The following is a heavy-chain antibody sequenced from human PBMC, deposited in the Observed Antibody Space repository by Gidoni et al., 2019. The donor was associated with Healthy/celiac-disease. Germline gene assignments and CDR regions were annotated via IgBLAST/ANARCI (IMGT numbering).Heavy chain of an antibody. CDR3: ASGLWFGERGTTGGMDV. J-gene: IGHJ6*02. V-gene: IGHV4-31*03. Sequence: QVQLQESGPGLVKPSQTLSLTCTVSGGSISSGGYYWSCIRQHPGKGLEWIWYIYYSGSTYYNPSLKSRVTISVDTSKNQFSLKLSSVTAADTAVYYCASGLWFGERGTTGGMDVWGQGTTVTVSS. D-gene: IGHD3-10*01. CDR2: IYYSGST. CDR1: GGSISSGGYY.